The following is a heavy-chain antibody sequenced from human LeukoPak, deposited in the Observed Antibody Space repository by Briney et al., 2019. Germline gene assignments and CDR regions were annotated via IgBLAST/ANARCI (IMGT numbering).Heavy chain of an antibody. D-gene: IGHD3-22*01. CDR1: GYTFTSYG. CDR3: ARPTSHYYDSSGYLDY. J-gene: IGHJ4*02. CDR2: ISAYNGNT. V-gene: IGHV1-18*01. Sequence: ASVKVSCKASGYTFTSYGISWVRQAPGQGLEWMGWISAYNGNTNYAQKLQGRVTMTTDTSTSIAYMELRSLRSDDTAVYYCARPTSHYYDSSGYLDYWGQGTLVTVSS.